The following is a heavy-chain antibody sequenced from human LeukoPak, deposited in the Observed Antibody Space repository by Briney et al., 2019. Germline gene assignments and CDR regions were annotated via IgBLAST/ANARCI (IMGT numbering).Heavy chain of an antibody. V-gene: IGHV4-34*01. J-gene: IGHJ5*02. D-gene: IGHD2-15*01. CDR3: ASYCSGGSCPAPFWFDP. Sequence: SETLSLTCAVYGGSFSGYYWSWIRQPPGRGLEWIGEIDHSGTTNYKSSLQSRVTISVDTYKNQFSLKLSSVTAADTAIHYCASYCSGGSCPAPFWFDPWGQGTLVTVSS. CDR2: IDHSGTT. CDR1: GGSFSGYY.